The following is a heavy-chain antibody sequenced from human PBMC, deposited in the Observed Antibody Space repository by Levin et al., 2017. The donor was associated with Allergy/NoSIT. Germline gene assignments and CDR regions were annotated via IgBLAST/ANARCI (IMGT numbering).Heavy chain of an antibody. CDR1: GYTFTSYG. CDR3: ARDVLLWFGATEETSKPFDY. D-gene: IGHD3-10*01. V-gene: IGHV1-18*01. J-gene: IGHJ4*02. CDR2: ISAYNGNT. Sequence: ASVKVSCKASGYTFTSYGISWVRQAPGQGLEWMGWISAYNGNTNYAQKLQGRVTMTTDTSTSTAYMELRSLRSDDTAVYYCARDVLLWFGATEETSKPFDYWGQGTLVTVSS.